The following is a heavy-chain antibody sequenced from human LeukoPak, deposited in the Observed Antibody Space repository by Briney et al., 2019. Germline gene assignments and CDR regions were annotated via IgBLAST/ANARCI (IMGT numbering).Heavy chain of an antibody. D-gene: IGHD6-13*01. CDR3: ARDGSLLRYFDY. Sequence: ASVKVSCKASGYTFSTYGISWMRQAPGQGLEWMGWISAYNGNTNYAQKLQGRVTMTTDTSTSTAYMELRSLRSDDTAVYYCARDGSLLRYFDYWGQGTLVTVSS. V-gene: IGHV1-18*01. J-gene: IGHJ4*02. CDR1: GYTFSTYG. CDR2: ISAYNGNT.